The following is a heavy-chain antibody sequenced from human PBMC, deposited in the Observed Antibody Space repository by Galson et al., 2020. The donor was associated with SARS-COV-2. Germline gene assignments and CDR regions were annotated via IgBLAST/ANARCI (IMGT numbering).Heavy chain of an antibody. CDR2: ISSSSSYI. D-gene: IGHD6-13*01. CDR1: GFTFSSYS. V-gene: IGHV3-21*01. J-gene: IGHJ4*02. Sequence: NSGGSLRLSCAASGFTFSSYSMNWVRQAPGKGLEWVSSISSSSSYIYYADSVKGRFTISRDNAKNSLYLQMNSLRAEDTAVYYCARDRVIGIAAALLPLDYWGQGTLVTVSS. CDR3: ARDRVIGIAAALLPLDY.